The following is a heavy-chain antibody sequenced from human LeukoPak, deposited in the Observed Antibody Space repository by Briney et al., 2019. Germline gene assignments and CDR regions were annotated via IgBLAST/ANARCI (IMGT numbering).Heavy chain of an antibody. Sequence: ASVKVSCKASGYTFTSYGISWVRQAPGQGLEWMGWISAYNGNTNYAQKLQGRVTMTTDTSTSTAYMELRSLRSDDTAVYYCATENNAYGDYVFEFWGQGTLVTVSS. CDR2: ISAYNGNT. D-gene: IGHD4-17*01. CDR1: GYTFTSYG. CDR3: ATENNAYGDYVFEF. J-gene: IGHJ4*02. V-gene: IGHV1-18*01.